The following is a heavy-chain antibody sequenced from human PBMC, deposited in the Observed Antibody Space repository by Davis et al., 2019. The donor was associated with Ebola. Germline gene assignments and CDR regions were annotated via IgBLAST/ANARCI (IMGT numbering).Heavy chain of an antibody. CDR1: GFTFSSYW. CDR3: ARGIRYSGYYYYGVDV. V-gene: IGHV3-74*01. J-gene: IGHJ6*02. D-gene: IGHD5-12*01. Sequence: GESLKISCAASGFTFSSYWMHWVRQAPGKGLVWVSRINSDGSSTSYADSVKGRFTISRDNAKNTLYLQMNSLRAEDTAVYYCARGIRYSGYYYYGVDVWGQGTTVTVSS. CDR2: INSDGSST.